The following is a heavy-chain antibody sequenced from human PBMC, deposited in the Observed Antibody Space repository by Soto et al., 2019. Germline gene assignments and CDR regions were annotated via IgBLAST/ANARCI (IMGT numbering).Heavy chain of an antibody. Sequence: GGSLRLSCAASGFTFSGYAMDWVRQAPGKGLEWVSGLSGGGGRTYYADSVKGRFTISRDNAKNTLYLDMNSLRSEDTAVYYCARETRSPPYYFDYWGQGTLVTVSS. CDR3: ARETRSPPYYFDY. CDR1: GFTFSGYA. CDR2: LSGGGGRT. V-gene: IGHV3-23*01. D-gene: IGHD4-17*01. J-gene: IGHJ4*02.